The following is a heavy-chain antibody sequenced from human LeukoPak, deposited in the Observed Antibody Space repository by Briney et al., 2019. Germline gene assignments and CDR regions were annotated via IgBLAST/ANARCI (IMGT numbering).Heavy chain of an antibody. J-gene: IGHJ5*02. CDR3: ARRYYYSTELDP. V-gene: IGHV5-51*03. D-gene: IGHD2/OR15-2a*01. CDR2: IHPADSNT. CDR1: GHTFTNYW. Sequence: KPGESLKSSCKASGHTFTNYWIGWVRQMPGKGLELMGIIHPADSNTVYSPSFQGQVTISADTSISTVYLQWSSLQASDTAIYYCARRYYYSTELDPWGQGTLVTVSS.